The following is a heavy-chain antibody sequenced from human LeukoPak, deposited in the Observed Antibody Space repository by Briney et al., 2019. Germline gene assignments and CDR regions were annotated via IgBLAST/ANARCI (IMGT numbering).Heavy chain of an antibody. V-gene: IGHV5-51*01. CDR1: GYSFTTYW. CDR3: ARTQYSGSYHTAFDI. J-gene: IGHJ3*02. CDR2: IYPGDSDT. Sequence: GESLKISCKGSGYSFTTYWIGWVRQMPGKGLEWMGIIYPGDSDTRYSPSFQGQVTISADKSITTAYLQWNSLKASDTAMYYCARTQYSGSYHTAFDIWGRGTMVTVSS. D-gene: IGHD1-26*01.